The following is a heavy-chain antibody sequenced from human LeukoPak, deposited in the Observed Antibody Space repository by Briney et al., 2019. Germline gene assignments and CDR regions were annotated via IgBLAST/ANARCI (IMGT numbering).Heavy chain of an antibody. CDR1: GGSISSYY. D-gene: IGHD6-13*01. V-gene: IGHV4-59*01. Sequence: SETLSLTCTVSGGSISSYYWSWIRQPPGKGLEWIGYIYYSGSTNYNPSLKSRVTISVDTSKNQFSLKLSSVTAADTAVYYCAGFSSWYTGEGYWGQGTLVTVDS. J-gene: IGHJ4*02. CDR2: IYYSGST. CDR3: AGFSSWYTGEGY.